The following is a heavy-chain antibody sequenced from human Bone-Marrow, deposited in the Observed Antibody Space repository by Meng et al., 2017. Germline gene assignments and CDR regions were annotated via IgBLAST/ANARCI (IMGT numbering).Heavy chain of an antibody. CDR3: AKHSA. Sequence: VQLVETGGGLIQPWGSLRLSCAASGFTVSSKYMSWVRQSPGKGLEWVSVMYSGGDTHYTDSVKGRFTISRDNSKNTLYLQMNSLRAEDTAVYYCAKHSAWGQGTLVTVSS. CDR2: MYSGGDT. V-gene: IGHV3-53*02. J-gene: IGHJ4*02. CDR1: GFTVSSKY.